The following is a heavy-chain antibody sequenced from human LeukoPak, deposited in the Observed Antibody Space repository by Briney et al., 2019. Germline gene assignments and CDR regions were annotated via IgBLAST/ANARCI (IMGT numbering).Heavy chain of an antibody. CDR2: IRNSGGTT. V-gene: IGHV3-23*01. J-gene: IGHJ4*02. D-gene: IGHD2-15*01. CDR1: GFTFSSYA. Sequence: GSLRLSCTASGFTFSSYAMTWVRQAPGKGLEWVSTIRNSGGTTYYADSMKGRFTISRDNSKNTLYLQMNSLRAEDTAVYYCAKGLGYCSGDTCYYYFDNWGQGTLVTVSS. CDR3: AKGLGYCSGDTCYYYFDN.